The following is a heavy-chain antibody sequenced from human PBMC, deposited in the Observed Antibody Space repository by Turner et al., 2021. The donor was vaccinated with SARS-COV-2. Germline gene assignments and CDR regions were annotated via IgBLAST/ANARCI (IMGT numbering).Heavy chain of an antibody. CDR1: GGSISSGCYY. J-gene: IGHJ4*02. CDR2: IYYSGSN. Sequence: QFQLHESGPGLVTPSQTLSLPCTVSGGSISSGCYYWSWFRQHPGKGLEWMAYIYYSGSNYYNPALKSRVTISVDTSKNQFSRKLSSVTAADTAVYYWARFRVGSGWYIDYWGQGTLGTVSS. CDR3: ARFRVGSGWYIDY. V-gene: IGHV4-31*03. D-gene: IGHD6-19*01.